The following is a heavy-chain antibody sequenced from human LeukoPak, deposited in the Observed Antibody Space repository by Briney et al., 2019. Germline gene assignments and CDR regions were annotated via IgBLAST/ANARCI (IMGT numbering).Heavy chain of an antibody. V-gene: IGHV3-23*01. Sequence: PGGSLRLSCAASGLTFSSYAMSWVRQAPRKGLEWVSAISGSGGSTYYADSVKGRFTISRDNSKSTLYLQINSLRAEDTAVYYCAKGGYSSGWPLVYWGQGTLVTVSS. CDR3: AKGGYSSGWPLVY. CDR2: ISGSGGST. CDR1: GLTFSSYA. D-gene: IGHD6-19*01. J-gene: IGHJ4*02.